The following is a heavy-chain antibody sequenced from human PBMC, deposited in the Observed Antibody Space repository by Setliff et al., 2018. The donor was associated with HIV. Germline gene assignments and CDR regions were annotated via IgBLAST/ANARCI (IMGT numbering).Heavy chain of an antibody. CDR2: IKGDGSEK. D-gene: IGHD3-10*01. V-gene: IGHV3-7*01. CDR3: ARKLRPGHGVDV. J-gene: IGHJ6*02. Sequence: HPGGSLRLSCESSGFTFNNYWMSWVRQAPGKRPEWVANIKGDGSEKNYVDSVKGRFTISRDNAKNSMDLQMNSLRAEDTAIYYCARKLRPGHGVDVWGQGTTVTVSS. CDR1: GFTFNNYW.